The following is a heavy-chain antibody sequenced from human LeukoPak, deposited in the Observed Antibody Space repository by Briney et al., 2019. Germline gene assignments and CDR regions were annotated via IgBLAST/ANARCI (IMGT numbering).Heavy chain of an antibody. V-gene: IGHV4-34*12. CDR3: ARSGPVAGNDAFDI. Sequence: SETLSLTCAVYGGSFSGYYWSWIRQPPGKGLEWIGEVVHSGNTKYNPSLKSRVTISVDTSKNQFSLKLSSVTAADTAVYYCARSGPVAGNDAFDIWGQGTMVTVSS. CDR1: GGSFSGYY. J-gene: IGHJ3*02. CDR2: VVHSGNT. D-gene: IGHD6-19*01.